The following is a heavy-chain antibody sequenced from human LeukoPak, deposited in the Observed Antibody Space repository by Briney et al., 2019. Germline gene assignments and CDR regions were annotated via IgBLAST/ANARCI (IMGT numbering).Heavy chain of an antibody. CDR2: INPSGGST. V-gene: IGHV1-46*01. CDR3: ARDSYYDFWSGYGPWNYYYGMDV. J-gene: IGHJ6*02. Sequence: ASVKVSCKASGYTFTSYYMHWVRQAPGQGLDCMGIINPSGGSTSHAQKFQGRVTMTRDTSTSTVYMELSSLRSEDTAVYYCARDSYYDFWSGYGPWNYYYGMDVWGQGTTVTVSS. CDR1: GYTFTSYY. D-gene: IGHD3-3*01.